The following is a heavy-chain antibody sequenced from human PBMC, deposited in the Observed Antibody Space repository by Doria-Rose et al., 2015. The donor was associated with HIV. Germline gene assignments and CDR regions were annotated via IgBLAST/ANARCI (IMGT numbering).Heavy chain of an antibody. CDR1: GVSLSSPGMG. V-gene: IGHV2-26*01. CDR2: IFSDDER. J-gene: IGHJ4*02. D-gene: IGHD6-13*01. Sequence: QITLKESGPVLVKPTETLTLTCTVSGVSLSSPGMGVSWIRQPPGKALEWLANIFSDDERSYKTSPKSRLTISRGTSKSQVVLTMTDMDPVDTATYYCARIKSSRWYHKYYFDFWGQGTLVIVSA. CDR3: ARIKSSRWYHKYYFDF.